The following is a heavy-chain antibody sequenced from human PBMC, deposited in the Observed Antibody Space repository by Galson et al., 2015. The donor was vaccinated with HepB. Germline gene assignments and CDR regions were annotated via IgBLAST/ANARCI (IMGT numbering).Heavy chain of an antibody. Sequence: ETLSLTCTVSGGSISSSSYYWGWIRQPPGKGLEWIGSICYSGSTYYNPSLKSRVTISVDTSKNQFSLKLSSVTAADTAMYYCARHTGLTTVTRWVDYWGQGTLVTVSS. J-gene: IGHJ4*02. CDR2: ICYSGST. CDR1: GGSISSSSYY. CDR3: ARHTGLTTVTRWVDY. V-gene: IGHV4-39*01. D-gene: IGHD4-17*01.